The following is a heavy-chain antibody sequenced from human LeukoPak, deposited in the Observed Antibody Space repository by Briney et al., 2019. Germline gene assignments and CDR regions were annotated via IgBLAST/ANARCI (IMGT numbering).Heavy chain of an antibody. CDR3: ARDLVGGWDDSSGYYYGYFDY. CDR1: GFTFTSDS. Sequence: GGSLRLSCAASGFTFTSDSMNWVRQAPGKGLEWLSYISASSSTKYYADSVRGRFSISRDNSKNTLYLQMNSLRAEDTAVYYCARDLVGGWDDSSGYYYGYFDYWGQGTLVTVSS. CDR2: ISASSSTK. V-gene: IGHV3-48*01. J-gene: IGHJ4*02. D-gene: IGHD3-22*01.